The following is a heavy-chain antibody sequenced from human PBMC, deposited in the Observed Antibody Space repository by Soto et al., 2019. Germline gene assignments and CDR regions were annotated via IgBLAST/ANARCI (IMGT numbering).Heavy chain of an antibody. CDR3: ASIAAAGTT. J-gene: IGHJ5*02. Sequence: QLQLQESGPGLVKPSETLSLTCTVSGGSISSSSSYYWGWIRQPPGKGLEWIGSIYYSGSTYYNPSLKSRVTISVDTSKNQFSLKLSSVTAADTAVYYCASIAAAGTTWGQGTLVTVSS. D-gene: IGHD6-13*01. CDR2: IYYSGST. V-gene: IGHV4-39*01. CDR1: GGSISSSSSYY.